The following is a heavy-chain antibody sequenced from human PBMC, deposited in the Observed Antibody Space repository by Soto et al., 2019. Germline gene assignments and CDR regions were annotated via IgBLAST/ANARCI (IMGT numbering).Heavy chain of an antibody. D-gene: IGHD3-10*01. CDR3: ARQRYDGSGNGYYGMDV. Sequence: QVQLQESGPGLVTPSETLSLTCTVSGDSVNSASYYWSWIRQPPGKGLEWIGYIYYSGYTNYNPSLKSRVTISVDTSKNQFSLKLSSVTAADTAVDYCARQRYDGSGNGYYGMDVWGQGTTVTVSS. V-gene: IGHV4-61*01. J-gene: IGHJ6*02. CDR2: IYYSGYT. CDR1: GDSVNSASYY.